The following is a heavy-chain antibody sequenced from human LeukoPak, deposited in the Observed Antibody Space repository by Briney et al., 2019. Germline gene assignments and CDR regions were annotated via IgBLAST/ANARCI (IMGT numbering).Heavy chain of an antibody. CDR1: GYTFTGYY. D-gene: IGHD1-26*01. CDR2: INPNSGDS. V-gene: IGHV1-2*02. CDR3: ARIGTWPSNDFDY. Sequence: GASVKVSCKASGYTFTGYYMHWVRQAPGQGLEWMGWINPNSGDSNYAQNFQGRVTLTRDTSISTAYMELSRLRSDDTAVYYCARIGTWPSNDFDYWGQGTLVTVSS. J-gene: IGHJ4*02.